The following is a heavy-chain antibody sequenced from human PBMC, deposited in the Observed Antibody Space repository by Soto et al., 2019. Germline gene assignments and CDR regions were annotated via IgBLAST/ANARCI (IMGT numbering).Heavy chain of an antibody. D-gene: IGHD2-21*02. V-gene: IGHV3-30-3*01. CDR1: GVTFSSDA. CDR2: ISYDGSNK. J-gene: IGHJ3*02. CDR3: ARDLGTNIVVVTAPTYDAFDI. Sequence: GVSLRLSCAASGVTFSSDAMPWVRQAPDKGLEWVAVISYDGSNKYYADSVKGRFTISRDNSKNTLYLQMNSLRAEDTAVYYCARDLGTNIVVVTAPTYDAFDIWGEGTMVTVSS.